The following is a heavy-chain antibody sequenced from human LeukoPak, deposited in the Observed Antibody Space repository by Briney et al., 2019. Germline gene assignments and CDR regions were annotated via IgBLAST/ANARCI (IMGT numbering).Heavy chain of an antibody. V-gene: IGHV7-4-1*02. CDR2: INTNTGNP. CDR1: GYTFTSYA. J-gene: IGHJ3*02. Sequence: ASVKVSCKASGYTFTSYAMNWVRQAPGQGLEWMGWINTNTGNPTYAQGFTGRFVFSLDTSVGTAYLQISSLKAEDTAVYYCARDREGWELLKNAFDIWGQGTMVTVSS. CDR3: ARDREGWELLKNAFDI. D-gene: IGHD1-26*01.